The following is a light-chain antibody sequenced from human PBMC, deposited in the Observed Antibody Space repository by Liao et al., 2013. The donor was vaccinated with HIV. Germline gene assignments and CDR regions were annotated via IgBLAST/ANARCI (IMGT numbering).Light chain of an antibody. CDR1: ELGDKH. CDR2: QDT. CDR3: QAWDSSTGV. Sequence: SFRLIQPPSVSVAPGQTARISCSGDELGDKHACWYQQKPGQSPVLVIYQDTKRPSGIPERFSGSNSGNTATLTISGTQAMDEADYYCQAWDSSTGVFGTGTKVTVL. J-gene: IGLJ1*01. V-gene: IGLV3-1*01.